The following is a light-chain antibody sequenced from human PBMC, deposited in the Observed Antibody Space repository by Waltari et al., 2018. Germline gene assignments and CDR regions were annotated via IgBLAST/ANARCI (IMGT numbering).Light chain of an antibody. Sequence: EIVLTQSPATLSLSPGERATLSCRASPSVSTHLAWYQQKPGQAPRLLIYDASHRATGIPARFSGRGSGTDFTLTISSLEPEDFAVYYCQQRTSWPDTFGGGTNVEVK. CDR1: PSVSTH. CDR3: QQRTSWPDT. J-gene: IGKJ4*01. V-gene: IGKV3-11*01. CDR2: DAS.